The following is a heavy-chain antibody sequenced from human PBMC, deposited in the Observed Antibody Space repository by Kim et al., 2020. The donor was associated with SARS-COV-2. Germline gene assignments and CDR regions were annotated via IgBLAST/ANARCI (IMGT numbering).Heavy chain of an antibody. D-gene: IGHD6-13*01. V-gene: IGHV3-30*04. CDR2: ISYDGSNK. CDR1: GFTFSSYA. CDR3: ARDSSSSSSRWVWGYYYYGMDV. Sequence: GGSLRLSCAASGFTFSSYAMHWVRQAPGKGLEWVAVISYDGSNKYYADSVKGRFTISRDNSKNTLYLQMNSLRAVDTAVYYCARDSSSSSSRWVWGYYYYGMDVWGQGTTVTVSS. J-gene: IGHJ6*02.